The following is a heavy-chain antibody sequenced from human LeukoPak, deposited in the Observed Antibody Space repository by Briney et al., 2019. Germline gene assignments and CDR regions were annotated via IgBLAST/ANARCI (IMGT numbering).Heavy chain of an antibody. Sequence: SETLSLTCAVYGGSFSGYYWSWIRQPPGKGLEWIGEINHSGSTNYNPSLKSRVTISVDTSKNQFSLKLSSVTAADTAVYYCASHLRVVTHYGPGGYWGQGTLVTVSS. D-gene: IGHD4-23*01. CDR1: GGSFSGYY. V-gene: IGHV4-34*01. CDR3: ASHLRVVTHYGPGGY. CDR2: INHSGST. J-gene: IGHJ4*02.